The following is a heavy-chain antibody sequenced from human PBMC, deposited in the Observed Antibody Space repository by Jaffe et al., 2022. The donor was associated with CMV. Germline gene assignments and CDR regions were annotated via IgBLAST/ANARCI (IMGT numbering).Heavy chain of an antibody. CDR2: IYSGGST. J-gene: IGHJ3*02. CDR3: ASSPGYSSGWYYAFDI. CDR1: GFTVSSNY. Sequence: EVQLVESGGGLIQPGGSLRLSCAASGFTVSSNYMSWVRQAPGRGLEWVSVIYSGGSTYYADSVKGRFIISRDNSKSTLYLQMNSLRAEDTAVYYCASSPGYSSGWYYAFDIWGQGTMVTVSS. V-gene: IGHV3-53*01. D-gene: IGHD6-19*01.